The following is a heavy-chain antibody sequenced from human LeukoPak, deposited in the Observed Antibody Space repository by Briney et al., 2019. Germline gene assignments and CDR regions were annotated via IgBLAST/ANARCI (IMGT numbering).Heavy chain of an antibody. V-gene: IGHV3-21*01. CDR3: AGSVSSSWPYDY. D-gene: IGHD6-13*01. J-gene: IGHJ4*02. CDR2: ISSSSTYI. CDR1: GFTFSSYS. Sequence: PGGSLRLSCAASGFTFSSYSMTWVRQAPGKGLEWVSSISSSSTYIYYADSVKGRFTISRDNAKNSLYLQMNSLRAEDTAVYYCAGSVSSSWPYDYWGQGTLVTVSS.